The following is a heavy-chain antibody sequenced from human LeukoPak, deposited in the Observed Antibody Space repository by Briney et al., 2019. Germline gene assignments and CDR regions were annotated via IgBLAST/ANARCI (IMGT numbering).Heavy chain of an antibody. CDR3: VKASRYFGKFDY. CDR2: MNGSGTSI. CDR1: GFTFGTYA. Sequence: GGSLRLSCAASGFTFGTYAMSWVRQDPRKGLEWVSGMNGSGTSIYYADAVKGRFTISRDNSKNTLFLQMNSLRAEDTAVYYCVKASRYFGKFDYWGQGALVTVSS. D-gene: IGHD3-9*01. V-gene: IGHV3-23*01. J-gene: IGHJ4*02.